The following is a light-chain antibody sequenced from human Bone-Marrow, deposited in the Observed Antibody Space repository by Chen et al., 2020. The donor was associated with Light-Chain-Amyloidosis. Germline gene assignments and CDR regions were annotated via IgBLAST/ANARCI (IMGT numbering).Light chain of an antibody. V-gene: IGKV3-20*01. CDR1: QTVTSSY. J-gene: IGKJ1*01. Sequence: EIVLTQSPATLSLSPGERATLSCRASQTVTSSYLAWYQQKPGQAPRLLISGASTRAAGIPDKFSGGGSGTDFTLTITRLEPEDFAVYYCQLYDSSPFTWTFGQGTTVEIE. CDR3: QLYDSSPFTWT. CDR2: GAS.